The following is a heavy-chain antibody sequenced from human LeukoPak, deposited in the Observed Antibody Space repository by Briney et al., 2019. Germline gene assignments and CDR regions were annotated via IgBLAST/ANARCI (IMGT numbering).Heavy chain of an antibody. J-gene: IGHJ4*02. CDR2: INAGNGNT. D-gene: IGHD3-22*01. CDR3: ARTSDSSGYYQDDY. CDR1: GYTFTSYA. Sequence: ASVKVSCKASGYTFTSYAMHWVRQAPGQRLEWMGWINAGNGNTKYSQKFQGRATITRDTSASTAYMELSSLRSEDTAVYYCARTSDSSGYYQDDYWGQGTLVTVSS. V-gene: IGHV1-3*01.